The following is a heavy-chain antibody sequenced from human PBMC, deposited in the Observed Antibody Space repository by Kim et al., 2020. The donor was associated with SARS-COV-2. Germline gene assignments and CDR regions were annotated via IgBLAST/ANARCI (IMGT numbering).Heavy chain of an antibody. CDR2: ST. CDR3: VDSRPGGFDY. J-gene: IGHJ4*02. Sequence: STYYANSMRGKFTISRDKSKNPLYRQRNGRRARDTAVYYCVDSRPGGFDYWGQGTLVTVSS. D-gene: IGHD3-22*01. V-gene: IGHV3-66*01.